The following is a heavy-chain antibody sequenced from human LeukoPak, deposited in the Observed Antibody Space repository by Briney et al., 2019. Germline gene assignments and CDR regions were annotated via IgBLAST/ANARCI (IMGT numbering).Heavy chain of an antibody. CDR1: GGSISSSSHY. D-gene: IGHD5-18*01. J-gene: IGHJ4*02. CDR3: ARAGYSYGIISYFDS. Sequence: SETPSLTCTVSGGSISSSSHYWGWIRQPPGKGLEWIGVSTYYNPSLKNRVTISRDTSKNQFSLKLSSVTAADTAIYYCARAGYSYGIISYFDSWGQGTLVTVSS. V-gene: IGHV4-39*01. CDR2: VST.